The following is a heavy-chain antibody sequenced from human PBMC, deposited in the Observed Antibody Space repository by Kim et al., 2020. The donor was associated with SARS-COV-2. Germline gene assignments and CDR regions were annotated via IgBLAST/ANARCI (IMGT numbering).Heavy chain of an antibody. V-gene: IGHV3-33*01. D-gene: IGHD5-12*01. Sequence: GGSLRLSCGASGFNLNGYGMHWVCQAPGKGLEWVALMWSDGSHQEYADSVKGRFTISRDESKNTLFLQMNSLRDEDTALYYCARDGYSNPFDYHAMDVWGHGTKVTVSS. CDR1: GFNLNGYG. CDR2: MWSDGSHQ. CDR3: ARDGYSNPFDYHAMDV. J-gene: IGHJ6*02.